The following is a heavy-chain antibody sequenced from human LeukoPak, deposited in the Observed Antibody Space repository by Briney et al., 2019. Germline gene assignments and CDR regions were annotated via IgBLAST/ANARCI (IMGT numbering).Heavy chain of an antibody. CDR1: GGSISSRNYY. Sequence: PSETLSLTCTVSGGSISSRNYYGSWIRQPPGKGLEWLGFIHYSGDTYYKPSLKSRLTISLDTSKNLFSLNVISVTTADTAVYFCASNYWSYYYNAMDVWGQGTTVTVSS. CDR3: ASNYWSYYYNAMDV. CDR2: IHYSGDT. V-gene: IGHV4-30-4*01. J-gene: IGHJ6*02. D-gene: IGHD2-8*02.